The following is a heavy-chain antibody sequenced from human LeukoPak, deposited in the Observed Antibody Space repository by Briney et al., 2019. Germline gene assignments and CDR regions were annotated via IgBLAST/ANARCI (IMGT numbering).Heavy chain of an antibody. CDR2: ISGSGGST. CDR3: AKRGVVIRVILVGFHKEAYYFDS. V-gene: IGHV3-23*01. J-gene: IGHJ4*02. CDR1: GITLSNYG. Sequence: GGSLTLSCAVSGITLSNYGMSWVRQAPGRGLEWGAGISGSGGSTNYADSVKGRFTISRDNPKNTLFLHMNSLSADGMAVYFCAKRGVVIRVILVGFHKEAYYFDSWGQGALVTVSS. D-gene: IGHD3-22*01.